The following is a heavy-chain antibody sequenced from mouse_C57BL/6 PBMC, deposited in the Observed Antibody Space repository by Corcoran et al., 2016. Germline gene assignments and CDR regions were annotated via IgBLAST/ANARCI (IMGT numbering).Heavy chain of an antibody. Sequence: QVQLQQPGAELVKPGASVKMSCKASGYTFTSYWITWVKQRPGQGLEWIGDIYPGSGSTNYNEKFKSKATLTVDTSSSTAYMQLSSLTSEDSAVYYCVCYYGSSFAMDYWGQGTSVTVSS. CDR1: GYTFTSYW. CDR3: VCYYGSSFAMDY. CDR2: IYPGSGST. V-gene: IGHV1-55*01. D-gene: IGHD1-1*01. J-gene: IGHJ4*01.